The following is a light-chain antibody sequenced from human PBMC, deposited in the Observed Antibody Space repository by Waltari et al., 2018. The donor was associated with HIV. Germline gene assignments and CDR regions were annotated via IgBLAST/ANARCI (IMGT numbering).Light chain of an antibody. J-gene: IGKJ4*01. V-gene: IGKV4-1*01. CDR3: QQCYXTPLT. Sequence: DIVMTQSPASLAVSLGERATINCKYSQSVLSSSDNNNYLVWYQQKPVKPPKLLISWTFSRDSXVPDRFSGSGSGTDFTLTISSLQVEDVAFYYCQQCYXTPLTFGGGTXVEIK. CDR1: QSVLSSSDNNNY. CDR2: WTF.